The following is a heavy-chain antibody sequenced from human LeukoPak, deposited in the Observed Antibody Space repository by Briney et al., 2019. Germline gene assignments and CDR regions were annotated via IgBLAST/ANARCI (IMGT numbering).Heavy chain of an antibody. J-gene: IGHJ4*02. Sequence: ASVKVSCKASGYTFTSYGISWVRQAPGQGLEWMGWISAYNGNTSYAQKLQGRVTMTTDTSTSTAYMELRSLRSDDTAVYYCARLMNYYDSSGYYQTPTPYFDYWGQGTLVTVSS. CDR2: ISAYNGNT. CDR3: ARLMNYYDSSGYYQTPTPYFDY. D-gene: IGHD3-22*01. V-gene: IGHV1-18*01. CDR1: GYTFTSYG.